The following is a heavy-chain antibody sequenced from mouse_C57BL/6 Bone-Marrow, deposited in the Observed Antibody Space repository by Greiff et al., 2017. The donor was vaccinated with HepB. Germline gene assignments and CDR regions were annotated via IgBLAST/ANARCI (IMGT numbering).Heavy chain of an antibody. Sequence: QVQLQQPGAELVMPGASVKLSCKASGYTFTSYWMHWVKQRPGQGLEWIGEIDPSDSYTNYNQKFKGKSTMTGDKSSSTDYMQLSSLTSEDAAVYYCARSLLRYAMDFWGQGTSVTVSS. J-gene: IGHJ4*01. V-gene: IGHV1-69*01. CDR2: IDPSDSYT. CDR3: ARSLLRYAMDF. D-gene: IGHD1-1*01. CDR1: GYTFTSYW.